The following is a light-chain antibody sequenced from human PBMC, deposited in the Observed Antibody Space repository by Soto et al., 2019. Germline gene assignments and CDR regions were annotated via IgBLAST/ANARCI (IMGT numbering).Light chain of an antibody. V-gene: IGKV3-20*01. CDR1: QSISRY. Sequence: LSQSPCTLSLSTGERTTLSCRASQSISRYLAWYQQKPGQGPRLLIYGASSRATGTPDRFSGSGSGTDFTLTINRLEPEDFALYYCQQYGSSPPTFGQGTKV. CDR2: GAS. CDR3: QQYGSSPPT. J-gene: IGKJ1*01.